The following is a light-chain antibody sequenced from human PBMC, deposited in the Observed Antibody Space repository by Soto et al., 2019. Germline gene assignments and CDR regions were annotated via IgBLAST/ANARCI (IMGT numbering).Light chain of an antibody. Sequence: QSALTQPASVSGSPGQSITISCTGTSSDVGGHNYVSWYQQHPGKAPKFMIYDVSNRPSGVSTRFSGSKSGNTASLTISGLQAEDEADYYCSSYTTGSTPVVFGGGTKLTVL. CDR2: DVS. CDR3: SSYTTGSTPVV. J-gene: IGLJ2*01. V-gene: IGLV2-14*01. CDR1: SSDVGGHNY.